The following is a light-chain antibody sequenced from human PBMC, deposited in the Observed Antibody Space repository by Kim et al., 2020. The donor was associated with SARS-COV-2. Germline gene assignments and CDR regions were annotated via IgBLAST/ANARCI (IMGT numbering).Light chain of an antibody. J-gene: IGKJ2*01. CDR1: ESVSSTY. Sequence: PGETATLPCRASESVSSTYLAWYQQKPGQAPRLLIYGATNRATGIPDRFSGSGSVTDFTLTISRLEPEDFAVYYCQQYESSPPSYTFGQGTKLEI. CDR3: QQYESSPPSYT. CDR2: GAT. V-gene: IGKV3-20*01.